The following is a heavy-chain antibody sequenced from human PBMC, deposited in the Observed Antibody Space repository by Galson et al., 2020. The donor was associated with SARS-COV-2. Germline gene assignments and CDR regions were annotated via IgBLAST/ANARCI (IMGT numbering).Heavy chain of an antibody. CDR3: TTEGDFRVSLVWGVEYYYYGMDV. D-gene: IGHD3-16*01. Sequence: GGSLRLSCATSGFSFNKAWMAWVRQAPGKGLEWVGRIKSKTDDGTTDYAAPVKGRFTISRDDSKHTLYLQMNSLKTEDTAVYYCTTEGDFRVSLVWGVEYYYYGMDVWGQGTTVTVSS. CDR1: GFSFNKAW. V-gene: IGHV3-15*01. J-gene: IGHJ6*02. CDR2: IKSKTDDGTT.